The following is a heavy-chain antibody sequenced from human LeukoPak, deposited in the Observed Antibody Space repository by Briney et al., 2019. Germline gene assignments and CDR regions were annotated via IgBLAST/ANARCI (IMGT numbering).Heavy chain of an antibody. CDR1: GGSISSSNW. V-gene: IGHV4-4*02. CDR3: ARDLRKDDSGPFDL. J-gene: IGHJ2*01. D-gene: IGHD3-10*01. CDR2: IYHRGST. Sequence: PSETLSLTCAVSGGSISSSNWWSWVRQPPGKGLEWIGEIYHRGSTNYNPSLKSRVTISVDKSKNQFSLKLSSVTAADTAVYYCARDLRKDDSGPFDLWGRGTLVTVSS.